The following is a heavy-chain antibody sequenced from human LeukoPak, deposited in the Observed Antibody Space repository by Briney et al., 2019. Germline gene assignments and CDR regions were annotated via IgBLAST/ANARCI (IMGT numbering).Heavy chain of an antibody. CDR2: TNSGGTST. V-gene: IGHV3-23*01. CDR1: GFPFSDFS. D-gene: IGHD2-8*01. J-gene: IGHJ4*02. CDR3: AKQSYARSLGE. Sequence: TGGSLRLSCATSGFPFSDFSMSWVRQAPGKGLEWISTTNSGGTSTYYAEPVKGRFTISRDNSKNTLYLQMSSLRVEDTAVYYCAKQSYARSLGEGGPGTLVSVSS.